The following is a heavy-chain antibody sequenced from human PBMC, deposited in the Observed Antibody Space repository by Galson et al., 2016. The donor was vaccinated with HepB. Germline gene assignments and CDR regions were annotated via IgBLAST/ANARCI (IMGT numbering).Heavy chain of an antibody. V-gene: IGHV3-7*03. CDR1: GTPFSISG. D-gene: IGHD1-26*01. J-gene: IGHJ1*01. CDR3: AGGSGWDAEH. CDR2: IKDYGSEK. Sequence: SLRLSCAASGTPFSISGMHWVRQAPGKGLEWVANIKDYGSEKNYVDSVKGRFTISRDNAQNSLYLQMNTLRAEDTAVYYCAGGSGWDAEHWGQGTLVTVSS.